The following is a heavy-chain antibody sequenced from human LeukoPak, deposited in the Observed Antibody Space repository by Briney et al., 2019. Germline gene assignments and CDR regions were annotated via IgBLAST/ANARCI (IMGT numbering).Heavy chain of an antibody. V-gene: IGHV3-11*06. D-gene: IGHD6-13*01. CDR1: GFTFSDSY. J-gene: IGHJ4*02. CDR3: ARGVYSDY. CDR2: ISSSSSYT. Sequence: PGGSLRLSCAASGFTFSDSYMSWIRQAPGKGLEWVSYISSSSSYTNYADSVKGRFTISRDNAKNSLYLQVNSLRAEDTAVYYCARGVYSDYWGQGTLVTVSS.